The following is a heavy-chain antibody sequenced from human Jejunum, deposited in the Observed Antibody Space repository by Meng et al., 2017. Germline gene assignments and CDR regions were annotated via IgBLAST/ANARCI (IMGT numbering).Heavy chain of an antibody. V-gene: IGHV4-34*02. CDR3: ARHEVDFDN. CDR2: FTRGGTT. Sequence: QVPLQPWGAGCLKPSETLSLTFAVYGGSSSGYFWSWIRQAPGEGLEWVGEFTRGGTTNYNPSLKSRVTISADTSKNQFSLTLSSVSAADTAVYYCARHEVDFDNWGQGTLVTVSS. J-gene: IGHJ4*02. D-gene: IGHD1-26*01. CDR1: GGSSSGYF.